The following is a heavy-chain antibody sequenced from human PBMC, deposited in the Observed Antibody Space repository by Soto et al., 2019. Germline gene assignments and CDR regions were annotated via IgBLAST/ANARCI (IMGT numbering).Heavy chain of an antibody. D-gene: IGHD3-16*01. Sequence: SGAACGFPVSNYSRSWVRQAPGKGLEWVSLVSATAGTTYYTDSVKGRFTISRDNSRNTVYLQMNSLRADDTAVYYCAKDRLAGGFDYWGQGTLVTVSS. V-gene: IGHV3-23*01. CDR1: GFPVSNYS. CDR2: VSATAGTT. CDR3: AKDRLAGGFDY. J-gene: IGHJ4*02.